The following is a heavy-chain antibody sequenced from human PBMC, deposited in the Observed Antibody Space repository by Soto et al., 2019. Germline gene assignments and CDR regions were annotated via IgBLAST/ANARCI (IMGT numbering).Heavy chain of an antibody. CDR3: TRLRITMIVVAPAGAFDI. D-gene: IGHD3-22*01. J-gene: IGHJ3*02. Sequence: GESLKISCKGSGYSFTSYWIGCVRQMPGKGLEWMGIIYPGDSDTRYSPSFQGQVTISADKSISTAYLQWSSLKASDTAMYYCTRLRITMIVVAPAGAFDIWGQGTMVTVSS. CDR1: GYSFTSYW. V-gene: IGHV5-51*01. CDR2: IYPGDSDT.